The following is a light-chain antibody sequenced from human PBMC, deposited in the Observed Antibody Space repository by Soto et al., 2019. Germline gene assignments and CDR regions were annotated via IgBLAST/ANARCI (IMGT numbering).Light chain of an antibody. CDR2: GAS. J-gene: IGKJ3*01. CDR1: QSVSSSY. CDR3: QQYGSSPPYP. Sequence: EIVLTQSPGTLSLSPGERATLSCRASQSVSSSYLAWYQQKPGQAPRLLIYGASSRANGIPDRFSGSGSGTHFPLTISRLEPEDVAVYYCQQYGSSPPYPFGPGTKVDIK. V-gene: IGKV3-20*01.